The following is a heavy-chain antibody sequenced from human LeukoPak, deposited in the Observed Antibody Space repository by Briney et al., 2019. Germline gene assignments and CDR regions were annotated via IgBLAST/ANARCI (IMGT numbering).Heavy chain of an antibody. J-gene: IGHJ4*02. CDR3: ARDSLDDSSGYYIDY. Sequence: GGSLRLSCAASGFTFEDYGMSWVRQAPGKGLEWVSVIYSGGSTYYADSVKGRFTISRDNSKNTLYLQMNSLRAEDTAVYYCARDSLDDSSGYYIDYWGQGTLVTVSS. CDR1: GFTFEDYG. V-gene: IGHV3-53*01. CDR2: IYSGGST. D-gene: IGHD3-22*01.